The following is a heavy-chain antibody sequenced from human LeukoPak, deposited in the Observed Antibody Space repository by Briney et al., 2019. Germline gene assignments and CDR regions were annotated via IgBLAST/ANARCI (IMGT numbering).Heavy chain of an antibody. J-gene: IGHJ4*02. CDR3: ARDQRASNTQWGIFDY. CDR2: IYYSGST. CDR1: GGSISRYY. Sequence: SETLSLTCTVSGGSISRYYWSWIRQPPGKGLEWIGYIYYSGSTNYDPSLKSRVTISVDTSKNQFSLKLSSVTAADTAVYYCARDQRASNTQWGIFDYWGQGTLVTVSS. V-gene: IGHV4-59*12. D-gene: IGHD3-16*01.